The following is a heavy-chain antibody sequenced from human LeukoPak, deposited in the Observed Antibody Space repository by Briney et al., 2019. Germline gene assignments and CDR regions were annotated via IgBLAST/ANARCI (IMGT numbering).Heavy chain of an antibody. CDR1: GFNFRAYW. CDR2: ISYDGSNK. V-gene: IGHV3-30*18. D-gene: IGHD2-2*01. Sequence: GGSLRLSCTTSGFNFRAYWMGWVRQAPGKGLEWVAVISYDGSNKYYADSVKGRFTISRDNSKNTLYLQMNSLRGEDTAVYYCTKDWIPAGLYYYYYGLDVWGQGTTVTVSS. CDR3: TKDWIPAGLYYYYYGLDV. J-gene: IGHJ6*02.